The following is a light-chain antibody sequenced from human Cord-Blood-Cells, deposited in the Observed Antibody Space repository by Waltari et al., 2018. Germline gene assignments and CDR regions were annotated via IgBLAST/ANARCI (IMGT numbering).Light chain of an antibody. CDR2: EVS. V-gene: IGLV2-23*02. J-gene: IGLJ3*02. CDR3: CSYAGSSTWV. Sequence: QSALTQPASVSGSPGPSITISCPGPSSDVGSYNLVSWYQQHPGKAPKLMIYEVSKRPSGVSNRFSGSKSGNTASLTISGLQAEDEADYYCCSYAGSSTWVFGGGTKLTVL. CDR1: SSDVGSYNL.